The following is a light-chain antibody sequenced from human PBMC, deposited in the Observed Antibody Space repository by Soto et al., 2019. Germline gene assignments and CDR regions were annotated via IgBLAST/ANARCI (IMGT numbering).Light chain of an antibody. CDR1: QSITSW. V-gene: IGKV1-5*01. CDR2: DAS. J-gene: IGKJ2*01. Sequence: DIQMTQSPSTLSASIGDRVTITCRASQSITSWLVWYQQTPGKAPKLLIYDASSLETAVPSRFSGSGSGTEFTLTISSLQPDDFGNYYCQQYDSHPVTFGQGTKLEIK. CDR3: QQYDSHPVT.